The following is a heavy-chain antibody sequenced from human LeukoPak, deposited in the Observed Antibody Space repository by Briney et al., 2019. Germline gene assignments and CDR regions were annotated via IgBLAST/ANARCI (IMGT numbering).Heavy chain of an antibody. Sequence: GGSLRLSCAASGFTVSSNYMSWVRQAPGKGLEWVSVIYSGGSTYYADSVKGRFTISRDNSKNTLYLQMNSLRAEDTAVYYCARGGDYSSGWYSLDYWGPGTLVTVSS. CDR1: GFTVSSNY. D-gene: IGHD6-19*01. J-gene: IGHJ4*02. CDR2: IYSGGST. CDR3: ARGGDYSSGWYSLDY. V-gene: IGHV3-53*01.